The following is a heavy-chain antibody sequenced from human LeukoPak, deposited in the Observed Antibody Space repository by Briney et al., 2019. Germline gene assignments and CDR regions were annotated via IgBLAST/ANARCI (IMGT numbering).Heavy chain of an antibody. V-gene: IGHV4-31*03. CDR1: GGSISSGDFY. Sequence: TLSLTCTVSGGSISSGDFYWSWVRQHPEKGLEGIGYIYYSGTAYYNPSLKSRVTMSVDTSKNQFSLKLDSVTAADTAVYYCARFSNAHGVKFDYWGQGTLVTVSS. CDR3: ARFSNAHGVKFDY. J-gene: IGHJ4*02. CDR2: IYYSGTA. D-gene: IGHD2-8*01.